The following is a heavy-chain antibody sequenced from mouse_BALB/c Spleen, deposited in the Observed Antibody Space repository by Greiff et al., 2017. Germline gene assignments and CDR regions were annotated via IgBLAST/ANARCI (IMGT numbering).Heavy chain of an antibody. CDR1: GFTFSSFG. D-gene: IGHD2-2*01. CDR2: ISSGSSTI. Sequence: DVMLVESGGGLVQPGGSRKLSCAASGFTFSSFGMHWVRQAPEKGLEWVAYISSGSSTIYYADTVKGRFTISRDNPKNTLFLQMTSLRSEYTAMYYGAIWFYAMDYWGQGTSVTVSS. V-gene: IGHV5-17*02. J-gene: IGHJ4*01. CDR3: AIWFYAMDY.